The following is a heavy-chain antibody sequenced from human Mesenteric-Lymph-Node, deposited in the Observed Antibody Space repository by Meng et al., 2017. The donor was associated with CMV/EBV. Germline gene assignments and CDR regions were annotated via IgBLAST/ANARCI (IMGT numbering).Heavy chain of an antibody. Sequence: GSLRLSCTVSGGSISSSSYYWGWIRQPPGKGLEWIGSIYYSGSTYDNPSRESPVTISVDTSKHQFSLKLSSVTAADTAVYYCARDRITMVRGVYYYYGMDVWGQGTTVTVSS. CDR1: GGSISSSSYY. D-gene: IGHD3-10*01. CDR3: ARDRITMVRGVYYYYGMDV. V-gene: IGHV4-39*02. CDR2: IYYSGST. J-gene: IGHJ6*02.